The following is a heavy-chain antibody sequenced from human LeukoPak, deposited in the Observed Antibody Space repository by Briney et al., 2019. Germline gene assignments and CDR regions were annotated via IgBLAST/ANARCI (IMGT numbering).Heavy chain of an antibody. CDR1: EYIFSSYW. CDR2: IHTDGSSS. J-gene: IGHJ4*02. CDR3: ARAGTGTSNFDY. Sequence: PGGSLRLSCAASEYIFSSYWMHWVRQSPGMGLVWVSRIHTDGSSSGYADSVKGRFTISRDNVKSTLYLQMNTLRAEDTAVYYCARAGTGTSNFDYWGQGTLVTVSS. V-gene: IGHV3-74*01. D-gene: IGHD1-1*01.